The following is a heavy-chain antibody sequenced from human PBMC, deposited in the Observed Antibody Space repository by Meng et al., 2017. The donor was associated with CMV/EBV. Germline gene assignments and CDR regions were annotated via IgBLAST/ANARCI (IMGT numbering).Heavy chain of an antibody. CDR1: GFTFSSYG. V-gene: IGHV3-33*06. CDR2: IWYDGSNK. J-gene: IGHJ3*02. Sequence: GGSLRLPCAASGFTFSSYGMHWVRQAPGKGLVWVAVIWYDGSNKYYADSVEGRFTISRDNSKNTLYLQMNSLRAEDTAVYYCAKDMKYYDFWIGYPDAFDIWGQGTMVTVSS. CDR3: AKDMKYYDFWIGYPDAFDI. D-gene: IGHD3-3*01.